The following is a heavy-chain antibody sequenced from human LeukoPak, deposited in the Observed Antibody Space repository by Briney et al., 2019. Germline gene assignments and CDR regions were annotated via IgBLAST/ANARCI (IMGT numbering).Heavy chain of an antibody. J-gene: IGHJ4*02. CDR1: GFTFSSYA. CDR3: ARDLFAYSQAGTLDY. CDR2: ISGSGGST. Sequence: GGSLRLSCAASGFTFSSYAMSWVRQAPGKGLEWVSAISGSGGSTYYADSVKGRFTISRDNSKNTLYLQMNSLRAEDTAVYYCARDLFAYSQAGTLDYWGQGTLVTVSS. D-gene: IGHD2-21*01. V-gene: IGHV3-23*01.